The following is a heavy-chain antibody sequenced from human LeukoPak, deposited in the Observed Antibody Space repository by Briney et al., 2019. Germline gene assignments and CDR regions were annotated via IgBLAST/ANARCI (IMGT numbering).Heavy chain of an antibody. Sequence: GGSLRLSCAGSGFTFSRYAMRWVRQAPGKGLEWVSGISGGGGHTYYAESVKGRFTISRDNSKNTVYLQMNSLRAEDTATYYCVPGNWFDPWGQGTLVTVSS. CDR2: ISGGGGHT. V-gene: IGHV3-23*01. CDR1: GFTFSRYA. CDR3: VPGNWFDP. J-gene: IGHJ5*02.